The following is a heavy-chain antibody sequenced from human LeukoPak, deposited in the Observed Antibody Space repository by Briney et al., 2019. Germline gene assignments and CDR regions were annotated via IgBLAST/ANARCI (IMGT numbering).Heavy chain of an antibody. V-gene: IGHV4-39*01. CDR2: IYYSGST. D-gene: IGHD3-16*02. CDR3: ARLPVGVWGSYRYRYFDY. J-gene: IGHJ4*02. Sequence: SETLSLTCTVSGGSISSSSYYWGWIRQPPGKGLEWIGSIYYSGSTYYNPSLKSRVTIPVDTSKNQFSLKLSSVTAADTAVYYCARLPVGVWGSYRYRYFDYWGQGTLVTVSS. CDR1: GGSISSSSYY.